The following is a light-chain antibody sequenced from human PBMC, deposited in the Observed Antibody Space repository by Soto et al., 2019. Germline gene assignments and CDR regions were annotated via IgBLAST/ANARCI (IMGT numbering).Light chain of an antibody. J-gene: IGKJ5*01. Sequence: AIQLTQSPSSLSASVGDRVTITCRASQDIRGALAWYQQKPVKAPKIMIYDVSTLDGGVPSRFSGSSSGTDFTITISSLQPIDFETYYCQQLNSYPITFGQGKPLEIK. V-gene: IGKV1-13*02. CDR1: QDIRGA. CDR2: DVS. CDR3: QQLNSYPIT.